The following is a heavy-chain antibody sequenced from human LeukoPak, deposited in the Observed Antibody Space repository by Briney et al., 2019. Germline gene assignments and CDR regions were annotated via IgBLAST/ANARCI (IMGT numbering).Heavy chain of an antibody. CDR3: ARRWIQLWYGY. V-gene: IGHV4-34*01. Sequence: PSETLSLTCAVSGGSFSGYYWSWIRQPPGKGLEWIGEINHSGSTNYNPSPQSRVTISVDTSKNQFSLKLSSVTAADTAVYYCARRWIQLWYGYWGQGTLVTVSS. J-gene: IGHJ4*02. D-gene: IGHD5-18*01. CDR1: GGSFSGYY. CDR2: INHSGST.